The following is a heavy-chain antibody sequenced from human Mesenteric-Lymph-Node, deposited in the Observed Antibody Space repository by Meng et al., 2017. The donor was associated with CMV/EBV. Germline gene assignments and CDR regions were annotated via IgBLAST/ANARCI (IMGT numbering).Heavy chain of an antibody. D-gene: IGHD2-2*01. Sequence: SETLSLTCTVSGGSISTYYWSWIRQPPGKGLEWIGYIHYSGSTKYNSSLKSRVTISVDTSKNQFSLKLSSVTAADTAVYYCARDFLIVVVPAAIEWFDPWGQGTLVTVSS. CDR2: IHYSGST. CDR1: GGSISTYY. V-gene: IGHV4-59*12. CDR3: ARDFLIVVVPAAIEWFDP. J-gene: IGHJ5*02.